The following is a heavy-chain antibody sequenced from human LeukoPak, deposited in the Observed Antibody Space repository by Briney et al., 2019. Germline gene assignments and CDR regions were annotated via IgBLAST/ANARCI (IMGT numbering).Heavy chain of an antibody. CDR3: ARKPRSGYFLHYHYYGMDV. V-gene: IGHV4-59*01. CDR2: IYYSGTT. D-gene: IGHD3-3*01. CDR1: GGSINSYY. J-gene: IGHJ6*02. Sequence: SETLSLTCTVSGGSINSYYWSWISQRPGKGLEWIGYIYYSGTTHYNPSLESPVTISVDTSKNQFSLKLSSVTAADTAVYYCARKPRSGYFLHYHYYGMDVWGQGTTVTVSS.